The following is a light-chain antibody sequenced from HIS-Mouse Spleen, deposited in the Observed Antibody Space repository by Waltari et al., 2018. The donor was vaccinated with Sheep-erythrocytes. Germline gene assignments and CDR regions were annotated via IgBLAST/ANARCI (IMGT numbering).Light chain of an antibody. CDR3: QAWDSSTVV. V-gene: IGLV3-1*01. CDR2: QDS. Sequence: SYELTQPPSVSVSPGQTASITCSGDKVGDKYACWYQQKPGQSPVLVIVQDSKRPSGIPERFSGSNSGNTATLTISGTQAMDEADYYCQAWDSSTVVFGGGTKLTVL. J-gene: IGLJ2*01. CDR1: KVGDKY.